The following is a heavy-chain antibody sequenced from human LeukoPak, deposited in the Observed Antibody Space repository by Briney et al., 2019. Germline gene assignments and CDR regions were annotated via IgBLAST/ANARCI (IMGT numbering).Heavy chain of an antibody. CDR2: IYSGGST. J-gene: IGHJ4*02. CDR3: ARGAKTTVTN. CDR1: GFTFSSYW. D-gene: IGHD4-17*01. V-gene: IGHV3-53*01. Sequence: PGGSLRLSCAASGFTFSSYWMNWARQAPGKGLEWVSVIYSGGSTYYADSVKGRFTISRDNSKNTLYLQMNSLRAEDTAVYYCARGAKTTVTNWGQGTLVTVSS.